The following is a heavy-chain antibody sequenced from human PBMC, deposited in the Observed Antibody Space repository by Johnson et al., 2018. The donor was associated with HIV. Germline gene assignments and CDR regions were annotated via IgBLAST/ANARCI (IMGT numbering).Heavy chain of an antibody. CDR1: RLPVSGYY. CDR3: ARDAGQWLDDAFDI. V-gene: IGHV3-66*01. D-gene: IGHD6-19*01. J-gene: IGHJ3*02. CDR2: IYCGGST. Sequence: VQLVESGGGLVQPGGSLRLSCPASRLPVSGYYMTWGRQGPGKGLEWGSVIYCGGSTDYADSVKGRFTISRDNSNNMLYLQMKGLGAEDTAVYYCARDAGQWLDDAFDIWGQGTMVTVSS.